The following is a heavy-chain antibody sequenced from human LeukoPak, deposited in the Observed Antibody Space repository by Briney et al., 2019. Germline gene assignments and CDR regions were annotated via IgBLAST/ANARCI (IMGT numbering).Heavy chain of an antibody. CDR3: ARTGYDSSGYYSDY. CDR1: GFTVSSNY. D-gene: IGHD3-22*01. Sequence: PGGSLRLSCAASGFTVSSNYMSWVRQAPGKGLEWVSVIYSGGSTYYADSVKGRFTISRDNSKNTLYLQMNSLRAEDTAVYYCARTGYDSSGYYSDYWGQGTLVTVSS. V-gene: IGHV3-66*01. J-gene: IGHJ4*02. CDR2: IYSGGST.